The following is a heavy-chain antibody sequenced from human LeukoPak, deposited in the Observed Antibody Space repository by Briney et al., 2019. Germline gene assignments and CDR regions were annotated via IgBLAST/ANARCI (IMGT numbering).Heavy chain of an antibody. CDR1: GFTFSSCW. CDR2: INSDGTST. CDR3: ARGGCSGGSCYFDY. J-gene: IGHJ4*02. V-gene: IGHV3-74*01. Sequence: GGSLRLSCAASGFTFSSCWMHWVRQAPGKGLVWVSRINSDGTSTSYADSVKGRFTISRDNAKNTLYLQMNSLRAEDTAVYYCARGGCSGGSCYFDYWGQGTLVTVSS. D-gene: IGHD2-15*01.